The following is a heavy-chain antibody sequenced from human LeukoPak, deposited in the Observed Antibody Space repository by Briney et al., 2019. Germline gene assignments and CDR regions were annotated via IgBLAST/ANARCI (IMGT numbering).Heavy chain of an antibody. V-gene: IGHV3-7*03. CDR1: GFAFSSFW. CDR2: IKEDGSVK. CDR3: ARERYGNYN. Sequence: GGSLRLSCAASGFAFSSFWMIWVRQAPGKGLEWVANIKEDGSVKNYVDSVKGRFTFSRDNAKNSLFLQMNSLRAEDTAVYYCARERYGNYNWGQGTLVTVSS. D-gene: IGHD4-11*01. J-gene: IGHJ4*02.